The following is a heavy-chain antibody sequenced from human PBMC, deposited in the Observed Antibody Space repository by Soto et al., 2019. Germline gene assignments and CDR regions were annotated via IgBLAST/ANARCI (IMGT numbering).Heavy chain of an antibody. CDR1: GFTFSSFW. J-gene: IGHJ4*02. V-gene: IGHV3-74*01. CDR2: INSDASTT. D-gene: IGHD6-13*01. Sequence: EVQLVESGGGLVQPGGSLRLSCAASGFTFSSFWMYWVRQAPGKGLVWVSRINSDASTTSYADSVKGRFTISRDNAKNTRYLQKNRLRAGDTAVYFCARIPPGWGGGQLVLDYWGQGTLVTVSS. CDR3: ARIPPGWGGGQLVLDY.